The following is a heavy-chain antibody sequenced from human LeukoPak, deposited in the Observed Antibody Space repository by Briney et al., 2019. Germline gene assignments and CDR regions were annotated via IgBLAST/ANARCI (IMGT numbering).Heavy chain of an antibody. V-gene: IGHV4-39*01. CDR3: ARPSKYCSSTSCYYYFDY. J-gene: IGHJ4*02. D-gene: IGHD2-2*01. CDR1: GGSISSSSYY. Sequence: SETLSLTCTVSGGSISSSSYYWGWIRQPPGKGLEWIGSLYYSGSTYYNPSLKSRVTISVDTSKNQFSLKLSSVTAADTAVYYCARPSKYCSSTSCYYYFDYWGQGTLVTVSS. CDR2: LYYSGST.